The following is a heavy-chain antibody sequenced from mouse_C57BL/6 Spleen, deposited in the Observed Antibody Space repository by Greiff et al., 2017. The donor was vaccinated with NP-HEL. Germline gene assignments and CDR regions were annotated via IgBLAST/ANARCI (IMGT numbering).Heavy chain of an antibody. J-gene: IGHJ4*01. D-gene: IGHD2-4*01. Sequence: VQLQQSGTELVKPGASVKLSCKASGYTFTSYWMPWVKQRPGQGLEWIGNINPSNGGTNYNEKFKSKATLTVDKSSSTAYMQLSSLTSEDSAVYYWARGGLYYEYSYYAMDYWGQGTAVTVSS. CDR3: ARGGLYYEYSYYAMDY. CDR2: INPSNGGT. CDR1: GYTFTSYW. V-gene: IGHV1-53*01.